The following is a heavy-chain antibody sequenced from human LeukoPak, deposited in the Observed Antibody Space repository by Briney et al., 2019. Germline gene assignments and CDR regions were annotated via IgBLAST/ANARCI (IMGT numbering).Heavy chain of an antibody. V-gene: IGHV3-23*01. Sequence: GGTLRLSCAASGFTFSSYAMSWVRQAPGKGLEWVSSISGSGGSTYYADSVKGRFTISRDNAKNSLYLQMNSLRAEDTAVYYCAELGITMIGGVWGKGTTVTISS. CDR1: GFTFSSYA. CDR2: ISGSGGST. D-gene: IGHD3-10*02. J-gene: IGHJ6*04. CDR3: AELGITMIGGV.